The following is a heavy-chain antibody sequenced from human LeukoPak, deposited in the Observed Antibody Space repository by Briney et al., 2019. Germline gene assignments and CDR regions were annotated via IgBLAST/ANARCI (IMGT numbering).Heavy chain of an antibody. Sequence: SETLSLTCAVYGGSFSGYYWSWIRQPPGKGLEWIGEINHSGSINYNPSLKSRVIISVDTSMNQFSLKLSSVTAADTSVYYCARLYSFDWLPHGAFDIWGQGTVVTVSS. CDR3: ARLYSFDWLPHGAFDI. V-gene: IGHV4-34*01. J-gene: IGHJ3*02. CDR1: GGSFSGYY. CDR2: INHSGSI. D-gene: IGHD3-9*01.